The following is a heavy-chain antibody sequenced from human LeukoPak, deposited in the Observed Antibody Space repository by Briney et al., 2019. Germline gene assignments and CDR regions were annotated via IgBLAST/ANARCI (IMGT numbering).Heavy chain of an antibody. CDR3: ATVNDFWSGYPNWFDP. D-gene: IGHD3-3*01. V-gene: IGHV1-24*01. Sequence: ASVKVSCKVSGYTLTELSMHWVRQAPGKGLEWMGGFDPEDGETIYAQKFHGRVTMTEDTSTDTAYMELSSLRSEDTAVYYCATVNDFWSGYPNWFDPWGQGTLVTVSS. CDR2: FDPEDGET. CDR1: GYTLTELS. J-gene: IGHJ5*02.